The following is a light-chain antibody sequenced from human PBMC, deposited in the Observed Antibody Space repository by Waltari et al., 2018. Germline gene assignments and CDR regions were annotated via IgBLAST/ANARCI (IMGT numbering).Light chain of an antibody. Sequence: QSALTQPPSVSGSPGQSVTISCSGTSSEVGTYNRVSWYQQPPGTAPKLIIFDLSSRPAGVPDRFSGSKSGSTASLTTSGLQAEDEGDYYCSSYTPSGTLVFGGGTKLTVL. V-gene: IGLV2-18*03. J-gene: IGLJ2*01. CDR1: SSEVGTYNR. CDR2: DLS. CDR3: SSYTPSGTLV.